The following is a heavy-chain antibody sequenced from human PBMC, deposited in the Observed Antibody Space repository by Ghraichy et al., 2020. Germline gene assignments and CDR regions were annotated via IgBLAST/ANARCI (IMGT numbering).Heavy chain of an antibody. J-gene: IGHJ4*02. CDR2: IYYSGST. D-gene: IGHD3/OR15-3a*01. Sequence: SETLSLTCTVSGGSISSYYWSWIRQPPGKGLEWIGYIYYSGSTNYNPSLKSRVTISVDTSKNQFSLKLSSVTAADTAVYYCARLPLGLGGFDYWGQGTLVTVSS. V-gene: IGHV4-59*08. CDR3: ARLPLGLGGFDY. CDR1: GGSISSYY.